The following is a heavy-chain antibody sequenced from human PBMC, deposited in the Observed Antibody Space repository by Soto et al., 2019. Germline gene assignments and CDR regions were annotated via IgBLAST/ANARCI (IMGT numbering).Heavy chain of an antibody. D-gene: IGHD3-10*01. CDR3: ARGDWSTMVRGRYGMDV. CDR1: GFTFSSYW. V-gene: IGHV3-74*01. Sequence: EVQLVESGGGLVQPGGSLRLSCAASGFTFSSYWMHWVRQAPGKGLVWVSRINSDGSSTSYADSVKGRFTISRDNAKNTLYLQMNSLRAEDTAVYYCARGDWSTMVRGRYGMDVWGQGTTVTVSS. J-gene: IGHJ6*02. CDR2: INSDGSST.